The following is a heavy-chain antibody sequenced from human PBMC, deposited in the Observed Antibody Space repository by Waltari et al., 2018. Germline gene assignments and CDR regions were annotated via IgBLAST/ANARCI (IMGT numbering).Heavy chain of an antibody. CDR2: VSPNSGNT. J-gene: IGHJ4*02. CDR3: ARGAVGATGFDY. V-gene: IGHV1-8*02. D-gene: IGHD1-26*01. CDR1: GYTFTSYD. Sequence: QVQLVQSGAEVKKPGASVKVSCKASGYTFTSYDINWVRQAPGQGLEWMGWVSPNSGNTGYAQKFQVRVTMTRNTSISTAYMELSSLRSEDTAVYYCARGAVGATGFDYWGQGTLVTVSS.